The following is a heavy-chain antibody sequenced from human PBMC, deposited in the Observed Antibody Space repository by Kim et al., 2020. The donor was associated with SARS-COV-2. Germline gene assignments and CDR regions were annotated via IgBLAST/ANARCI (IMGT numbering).Heavy chain of an antibody. CDR2: IIPIFGTA. CDR1: GGTFSSYA. Sequence: SVKVSCKASGGTFSSYAISWVRQAPGQGLEWMGGIIPIFGTANYAQKFQGRVTITADESTSTAYMELSSLRSEDTAVYYCASLNYYGSGRGSNYGMDVWGQGTTVTVSS. J-gene: IGHJ6*02. D-gene: IGHD3-10*01. CDR3: ASLNYYGSGRGSNYGMDV. V-gene: IGHV1-69*13.